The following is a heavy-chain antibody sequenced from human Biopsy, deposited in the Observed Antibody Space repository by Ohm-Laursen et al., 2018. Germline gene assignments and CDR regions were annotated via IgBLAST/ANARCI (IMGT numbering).Heavy chain of an antibody. Sequence: GASVKVSCKASGYTFTSHDINWVRQATGQGLEWMGWMGPNTGNTVYAQRFQDRVTMTSDTSTGTAYMELTSLTSDDTAVYFCARWETTLGRSLDSWGQGTLVAVSS. V-gene: IGHV1-8*01. CDR1: GYTFTSHD. CDR3: ARWETTLGRSLDS. D-gene: IGHD1-26*01. CDR2: MGPNTGNT. J-gene: IGHJ4*02.